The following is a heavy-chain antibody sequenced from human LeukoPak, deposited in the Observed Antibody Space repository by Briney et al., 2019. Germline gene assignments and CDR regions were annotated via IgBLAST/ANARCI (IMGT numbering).Heavy chain of an antibody. CDR3: ARDGGPYGGIDY. CDR1: GGSISSGGYY. CDR2: IYYSGST. Sequence: SQTLSLTCTVSGGSISSGGYYWSWIRQHPGKGLEWIGYIYYSGSTYYNPPLKSRVTISVDTPKNQFSLKLSSVTAADTAVYYCARDGGPYGGIDYWGQGTLVTVSS. J-gene: IGHJ4*02. V-gene: IGHV4-31*03. D-gene: IGHD4-23*01.